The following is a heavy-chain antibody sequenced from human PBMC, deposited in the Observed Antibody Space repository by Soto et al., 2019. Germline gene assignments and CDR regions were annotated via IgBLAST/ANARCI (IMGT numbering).Heavy chain of an antibody. J-gene: IGHJ4*02. CDR2: IYYSENT. CDR3: ATHPPYGPLDH. Sequence: QLQLQESGPGLVKPSETLSLTCTVSGGSISSSSNHWGWIRQPPGKGLEWIGNIYYSENTYYNPSLKSRVTISVDTSKNQFSLRLTSVTAANTAVYYCATHPPYGPLDHWGQGTLVTVSS. D-gene: IGHD4-17*01. V-gene: IGHV4-39*01. CDR1: GGSISSSSNH.